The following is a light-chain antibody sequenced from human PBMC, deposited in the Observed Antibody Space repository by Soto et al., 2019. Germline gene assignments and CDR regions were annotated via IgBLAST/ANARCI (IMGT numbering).Light chain of an antibody. CDR3: SSYTTSDTWV. J-gene: IGLJ3*02. CDR1: SSDIGAYTY. V-gene: IGLV2-14*01. CDR2: EVI. Sequence: QSVLTQPASVSGSPGQSITISCTGTSSDIGAYTYVSWYQQHPGKAPRLMIFEVINRPSGVSDRFSGSKSDNTASLTISGLQPDDEADYYCSSYTTSDTWVFGGGTQLTVL.